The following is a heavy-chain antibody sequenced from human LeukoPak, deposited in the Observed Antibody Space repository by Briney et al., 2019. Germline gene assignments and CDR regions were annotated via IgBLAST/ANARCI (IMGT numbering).Heavy chain of an antibody. J-gene: IGHJ6*02. CDR2: IKGDGSST. CDR1: GFTFSNYW. CDR3: ARGNYHAMDV. V-gene: IGHV3-74*01. Sequence: GGSLRLSCAASGFTFSNYWMHWVRHTPGEGLVCVSLIKGDGSSTTYADSVKGRFTISRDNAKNTVYLQMNSLRAEDTAVYYCARGNYHAMDVWGQGTTVTVSS.